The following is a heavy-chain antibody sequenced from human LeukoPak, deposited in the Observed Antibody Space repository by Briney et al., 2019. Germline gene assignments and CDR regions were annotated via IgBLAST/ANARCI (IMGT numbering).Heavy chain of an antibody. Sequence: SVRVSCKASGGTVSSYAISWVRQAPGQGLEWMGRSIPIVGTANYAQKFQGRVTITTDESTSTAYMELSSLRSEETAVYYCARVAVAGTVNWFDPWGQGTLVTVSS. CDR2: SIPIVGTA. V-gene: IGHV1-69*05. J-gene: IGHJ5*02. CDR3: ARVAVAGTVNWFDP. CDR1: GGTVSSYA. D-gene: IGHD6-19*01.